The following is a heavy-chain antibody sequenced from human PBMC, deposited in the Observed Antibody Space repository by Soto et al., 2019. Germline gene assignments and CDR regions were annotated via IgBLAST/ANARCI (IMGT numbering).Heavy chain of an antibody. V-gene: IGHV3-33*03. D-gene: IGHD6-19*01. J-gene: IGHJ3*01. CDR2: IWDDGRDK. Sequence: GGSLRLSCVASGFNISSHGMHWVRQAPGKGLEWVSFIWDDGRDKYYADSVEGRFLISRDNSKNTMNLQVKRLRPEDTALYYCVRGAKTTGWFDAFDCWGRGTMVTVSS. CDR1: GFNISSHG. CDR3: VRGAKTTGWFDAFDC.